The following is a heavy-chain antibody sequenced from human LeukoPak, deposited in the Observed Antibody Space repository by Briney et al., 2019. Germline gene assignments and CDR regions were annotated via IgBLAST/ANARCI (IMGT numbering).Heavy chain of an antibody. J-gene: IGHJ6*02. CDR3: ARGGMVPTNYYYYYAMDV. D-gene: IGHD3-10*01. CDR1: GGSISSYY. CDR2: IYYSGST. V-gene: IGHV4-59*01. Sequence: SETLSLTCTVSGGSISSYYWSWIRQSSGKGLEWVGYIYYSGSTNYNPSLKSRVTISVDTSKNQFSLKLSSVTAADTAVYYCARGGMVPTNYYYYYAMDVWGQGTTVTVSS.